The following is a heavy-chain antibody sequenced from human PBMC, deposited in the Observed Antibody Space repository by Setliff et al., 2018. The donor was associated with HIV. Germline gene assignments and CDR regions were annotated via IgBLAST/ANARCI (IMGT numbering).Heavy chain of an antibody. Sequence: PSETLSLTCSVSGASIRGHYWSWIRQSPGKGLEWIGEFRHSGNTNINPSLKSRVTISGDTTKNQISLKLTSVTAADTAVYYCARGGRSTVTQWAWFDPWGQGTLVTVSS. J-gene: IGHJ5*02. V-gene: IGHV4-34*01. D-gene: IGHD4-17*01. CDR2: FRHSGNT. CDR1: GASIRGHY. CDR3: ARGGRSTVTQWAWFDP.